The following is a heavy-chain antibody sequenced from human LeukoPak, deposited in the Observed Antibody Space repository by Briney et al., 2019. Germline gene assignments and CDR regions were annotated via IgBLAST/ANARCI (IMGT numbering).Heavy chain of an antibody. D-gene: IGHD3-22*01. J-gene: IGHJ5*02. Sequence: ASVKVSCKASGYTFTSYDINWVRQATGQGLEWMGWMNPNSGNTGYAQKFQGRVTITRNTSISTAYMELSSLRSEDTAVYYCARHYYYDSSGYPILGNWFDPWGQGTLVTVSS. CDR3: ARHYYYDSSGYPILGNWFDP. CDR1: GYTFTSYD. V-gene: IGHV1-8*03. CDR2: MNPNSGNT.